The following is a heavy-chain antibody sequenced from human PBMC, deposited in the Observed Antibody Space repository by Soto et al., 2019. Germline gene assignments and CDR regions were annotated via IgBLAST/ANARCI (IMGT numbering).Heavy chain of an antibody. CDR3: VRDKYGVTSAYGMDV. V-gene: IGHV3-30-3*01. CDR2: ISYDGNNK. Sequence: QVQLVESGGGVVQPGRSLRLSCAASGFTFSSYAMHWVRQAPGKGLEWVAVISYDGNNKYYADSVKGRFTMSRDNSKNTLYLQMNTLRAEDTAVYYCVRDKYGVTSAYGMDVWGQXTX. CDR1: GFTFSSYA. D-gene: IGHD2-21*02. J-gene: IGHJ6*02.